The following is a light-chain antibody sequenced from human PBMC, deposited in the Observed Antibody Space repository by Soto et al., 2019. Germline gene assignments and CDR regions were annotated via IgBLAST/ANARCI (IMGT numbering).Light chain of an antibody. V-gene: IGKV3-15*01. CDR1: QNIRSN. J-gene: IGKJ4*01. Sequence: EVVMTQSPASLSVSPGERATLSCRASQNIRSNLAWYQQKPGQAPRLLIYGASNRATGIPARFSGSGSGTEFTLTISSLQSEDFAVYYCQQHNNWPPVTFGGGTKVEI. CDR2: GAS. CDR3: QQHNNWPPVT.